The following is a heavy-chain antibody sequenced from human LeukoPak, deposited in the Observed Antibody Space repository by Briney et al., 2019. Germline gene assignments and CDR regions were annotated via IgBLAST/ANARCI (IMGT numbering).Heavy chain of an antibody. Sequence: GSLRLSCAASGFTFGSYGMSWVRQAPGKGLEWVSAITATSSSTHDADSVKGRFTISRDNAKNSLYLQMNSLRAEDTAVYYCAELGITMIGGVWGKGTTVTISS. CDR3: AELGITMIGGV. CDR1: GFTFGSYG. CDR2: ITATSSST. D-gene: IGHD3-10*02. J-gene: IGHJ6*04. V-gene: IGHV3-21*01.